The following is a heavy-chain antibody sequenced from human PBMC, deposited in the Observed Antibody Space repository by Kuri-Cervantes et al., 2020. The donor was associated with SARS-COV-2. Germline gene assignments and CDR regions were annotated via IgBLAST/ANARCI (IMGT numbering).Heavy chain of an antibody. V-gene: IGHV3-30*03. D-gene: IGHD6-25*01. CDR1: GFNFRTYG. CDR3: ARQGGRAIYFDY. J-gene: IGHJ4*02. Sequence: GESLKISCAASGFNFRTYGLHWVRQAPGKGLEWVALISFDGSNKYYADSVKGRFTISRDNSKNTLYLQMNSLRAEDTAVYYCARQGGRAIYFDYWGQGTLVTDSS. CDR2: ISFDGSNK.